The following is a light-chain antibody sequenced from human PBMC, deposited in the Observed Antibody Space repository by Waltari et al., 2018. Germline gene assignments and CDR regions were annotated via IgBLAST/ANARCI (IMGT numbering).Light chain of an antibody. Sequence: QSARTQPASVSGSPGQSITLSCTGSSSDVGGYKYVSWYQQHPGKAPKLIIFDVSGRPFGVSTRFSGSKSGNTASLTISGLQPDDEADYHCISYTSSRHYVFGSGTKVIVL. J-gene: IGLJ1*01. CDR1: SSDVGGYKY. V-gene: IGLV2-14*03. CDR2: DVS. CDR3: ISYTSSRHYV.